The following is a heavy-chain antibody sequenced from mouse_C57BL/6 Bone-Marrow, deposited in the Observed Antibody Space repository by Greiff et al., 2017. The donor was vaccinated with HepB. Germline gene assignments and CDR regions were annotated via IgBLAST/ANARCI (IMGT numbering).Heavy chain of an antibody. J-gene: IGHJ4*01. V-gene: IGHV14-4*01. CDR2: IDPENGDT. CDR3: ARSMAYPLYAMDY. D-gene: IGHD6-5*01. CDR1: GFNIKDDY. Sequence: EVQLQQSGAELVRPGASVKLSCTASGFNIKDDYMHWVKQRPEQGLEWIGWIDPENGDTEYASKFQGKATITADTSSNTAYLQLSSLTSEDTAVYYCARSMAYPLYAMDYWGQGTSVTVSS.